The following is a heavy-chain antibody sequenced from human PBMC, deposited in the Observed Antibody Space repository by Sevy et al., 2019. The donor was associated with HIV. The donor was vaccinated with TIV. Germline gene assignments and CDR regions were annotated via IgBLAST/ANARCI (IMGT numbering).Heavy chain of an antibody. V-gene: IGHV3-11*01. CDR1: GFTFSDYY. CDR3: ASQGPGPSLPLPY. CDR2: ISSSGSTI. Sequence: GESLKISCAASGFTFSDYYMSWIRHAPGKGLEWVSYISSSGSTIYYADSVKGRFTISRDNAKNSLYLQMNSLRAEDTAVYYCASQGPGPSLPLPYWGQGTLVTVSS. J-gene: IGHJ4*02.